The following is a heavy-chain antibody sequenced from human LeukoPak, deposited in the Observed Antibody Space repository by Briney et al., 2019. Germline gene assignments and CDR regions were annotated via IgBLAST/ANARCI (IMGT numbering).Heavy chain of an antibody. V-gene: IGHV4-59*01. CDR1: GGSISSYY. J-gene: IGHJ4*02. CDR2: MFCNGST. Sequence: SETLSLTCTVSGGSISSYYWSWIRQPPGKGLEWIGYMFCNGSTNYNPSLKSRVSISVDTSKNQLSLKVNSVTAADTAVYYCARGGLWGNFDYWGQGTLVTVSS. CDR3: ARGGLWGNFDY. D-gene: IGHD5-18*01.